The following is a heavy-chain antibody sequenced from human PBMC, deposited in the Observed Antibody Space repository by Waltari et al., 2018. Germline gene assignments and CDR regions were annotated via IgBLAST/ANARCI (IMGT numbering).Heavy chain of an antibody. D-gene: IGHD3-22*01. V-gene: IGHV3-48*04. CDR1: GFTFSSYS. Sequence: EVQLVESGGGLVQPGGSLRLSCAASGFTFSSYSMNWVRQAPGKGLEWVSYISSSSSTIYYADSVKGRFTISRDNAKNSLYLQMNSLRAEDTAVYYCARDRYYYDSSGYWVWGQGTTVTVSS. CDR2: ISSSSSTI. J-gene: IGHJ6*02. CDR3: ARDRYYYDSSGYWV.